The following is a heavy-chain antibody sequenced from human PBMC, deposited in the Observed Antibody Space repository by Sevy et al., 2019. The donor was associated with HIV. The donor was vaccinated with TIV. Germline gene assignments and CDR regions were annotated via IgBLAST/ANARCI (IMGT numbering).Heavy chain of an antibody. CDR1: GFTFSGYS. Sequence: GGSLRLSCAASGFTFSGYSMNWVRQAPGKGLEWVSSISSSSSYIYYADSVKGRFTISRDNAKNSLYLQMNSLRAEDTAVYYCAREPADFYFDYWGQGTLVTVSS. CDR3: AREPADFYFDY. V-gene: IGHV3-21*01. CDR2: ISSSSSYI. D-gene: IGHD2-2*01. J-gene: IGHJ4*02.